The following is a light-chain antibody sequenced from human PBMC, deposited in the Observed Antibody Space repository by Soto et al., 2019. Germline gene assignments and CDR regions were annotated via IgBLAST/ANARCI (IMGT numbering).Light chain of an antibody. CDR3: HPYNSWT. V-gene: IGKV1-5*03. Sequence: DIQMTQSPSTLSASVGDRVTITCRASQSISSWLAWYQQKPGKAPNLLIYKASSLESGVPSRFSGRGSGTEFSVTISSLHPDDFATYYCHPYNSWTFGQGTKVEIK. CDR2: KAS. J-gene: IGKJ1*01. CDR1: QSISSW.